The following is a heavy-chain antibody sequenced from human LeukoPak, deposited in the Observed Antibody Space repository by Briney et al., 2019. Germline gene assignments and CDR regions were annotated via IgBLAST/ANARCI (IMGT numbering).Heavy chain of an antibody. CDR3: ARDEAVGWNDH. D-gene: IGHD1-1*01. Sequence: PGGSLRLSCAASGFTFSSYSMNWVRQAPGKGLEWVSSISSSSSYIYYADSVKVRFTISRDNAKNSLYLQMNSLRAEDTAVYYCARDEAVGWNDHWGQGTLVTVSS. J-gene: IGHJ4*02. V-gene: IGHV3-21*01. CDR1: GFTFSSYS. CDR2: ISSSSSYI.